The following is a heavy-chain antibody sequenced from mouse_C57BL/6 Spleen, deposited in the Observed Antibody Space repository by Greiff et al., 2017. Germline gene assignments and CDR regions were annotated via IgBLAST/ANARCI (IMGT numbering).Heavy chain of an antibody. D-gene: IGHD2-4*01. CDR2: INPNNGGT. Sequence: VQLQQPGPELVKPGASVKISCKASGYTFTDYYMNWVKQSHGKSLEWIGDINPNNGGTSYNQKFKGKATLTVDKSSSTAYMELRSLTSEDSAVYYCVSYDYDGYYYAMDYWGQGTSVTVSS. V-gene: IGHV1-26*01. J-gene: IGHJ4*01. CDR1: GYTFTDYY. CDR3: VSYDYDGYYYAMDY.